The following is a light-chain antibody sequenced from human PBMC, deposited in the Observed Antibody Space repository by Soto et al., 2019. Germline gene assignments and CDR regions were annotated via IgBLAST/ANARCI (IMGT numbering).Light chain of an antibody. Sequence: EIVLTQSPGTLSLSPGERATLSCRASQSVSSSYLAWYQQKPRQAPMLLIYGASSRATGIPDRFRGSGSGTDFTLTISRLEPEDFAVYYCQQYGSSSMYTFGQGTKLEIK. CDR1: QSVSSSY. J-gene: IGKJ2*01. V-gene: IGKV3-20*01. CDR3: QQYGSSSMYT. CDR2: GAS.